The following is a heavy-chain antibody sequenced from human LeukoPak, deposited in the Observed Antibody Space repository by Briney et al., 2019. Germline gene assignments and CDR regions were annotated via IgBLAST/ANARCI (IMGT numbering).Heavy chain of an antibody. J-gene: IGHJ5*02. CDR3: ARDLEGRFYP. CDR1: GGTFSSYA. CDR2: IIPILGIA. Sequence: GASVKVSCKASGGTFSSYAISWVRQAPGQGLEWRGRIIPILGIANYAQKFHCRVTITADKSTSTAYMELSSLRSEDTAVYYCARDLEGRFYPWGQGTLVTVSS. V-gene: IGHV1-69*04.